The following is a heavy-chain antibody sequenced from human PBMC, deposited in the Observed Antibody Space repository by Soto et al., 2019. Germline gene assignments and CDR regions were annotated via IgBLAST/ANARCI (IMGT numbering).Heavy chain of an antibody. CDR2: IYYSGST. J-gene: IGHJ4*02. CDR1: GGSISSYY. V-gene: IGHV4-59*08. D-gene: IGHD7-27*01. Sequence: SETLSLTCTVSGGSISSYYWSWIRQPPGKGLEWIGYIYYSGSTNYNPSLKSRVTISVDTSKNQFSLKLSSVTAADTAVYYCARHGPPNWGRGAYFDYWGQGTLVTVSS. CDR3: ARHGPPNWGRGAYFDY.